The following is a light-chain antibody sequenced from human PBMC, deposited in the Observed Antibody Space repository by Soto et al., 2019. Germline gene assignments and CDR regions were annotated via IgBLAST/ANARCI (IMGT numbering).Light chain of an antibody. V-gene: IGLV2-14*01. CDR1: SSDVGGYNY. CDR2: EVS. J-gene: IGLJ3*02. Sequence: QSVLTQPPSAPGSPGQSITISCTGTSSDVGGYNYVSWYQQHPGKAPKLMIYEVSNRPSGVSNRFSGSKSGNTASLTISALQAEDEADYYCISYTSSSTRVFGGGTKLTVL. CDR3: ISYTSSSTRV.